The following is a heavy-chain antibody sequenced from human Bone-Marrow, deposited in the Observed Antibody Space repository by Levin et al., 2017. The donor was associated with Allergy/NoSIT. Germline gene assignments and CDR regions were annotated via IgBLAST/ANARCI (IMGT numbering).Heavy chain of an antibody. Sequence: GGSLRLSCAASGFTFSDYAMSWVRQAPGKGLEWVSAISAAGGSTYYVDSVKGRFTISRDNLKNTLDREMKSLRVEDTAVYYCAKEPAAAAGDAFDLWGQGTLVSVAS. J-gene: IGHJ3*01. D-gene: IGHD6-13*01. CDR2: ISAAGGST. V-gene: IGHV3-23*01. CDR3: AKEPAAAAGDAFDL. CDR1: GFTFSDYA.